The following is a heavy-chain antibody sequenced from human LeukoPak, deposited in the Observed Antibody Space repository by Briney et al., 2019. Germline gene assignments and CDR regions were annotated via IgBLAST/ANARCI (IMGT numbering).Heavy chain of an antibody. CDR1: GFTFSSYA. Sequence: GVSLRLSCAASGFTFSSYAMSWVRQAPGKGLEWVSAISGSGGSTYYADSVKGRFTISRDNSKNTLYLQMNSLRAEDTAVYYCAKRLRYFDWLLGYFDYWGQGTLVTVSS. J-gene: IGHJ4*02. CDR3: AKRLRYFDWLLGYFDY. D-gene: IGHD3-9*01. CDR2: ISGSGGST. V-gene: IGHV3-23*01.